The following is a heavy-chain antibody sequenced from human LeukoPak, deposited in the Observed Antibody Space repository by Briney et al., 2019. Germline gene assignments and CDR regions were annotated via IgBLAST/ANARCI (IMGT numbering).Heavy chain of an antibody. CDR3: AKNGFWSGYDYYYYMDV. D-gene: IGHD3-3*01. CDR2: IRYDGSNK. CDR1: GFTFSSYG. V-gene: IGHV3-30*02. J-gene: IGHJ6*03. Sequence: PGGSLRLSCAASGFTFSSYGMHWVRQAPGKGLELVAFIRYDGSNKYYADSVKGRFTISRDNSKNTLYLQMNSLRAEDRAVDYCAKNGFWSGYDYYYYMDVWGKGTTVTVSS.